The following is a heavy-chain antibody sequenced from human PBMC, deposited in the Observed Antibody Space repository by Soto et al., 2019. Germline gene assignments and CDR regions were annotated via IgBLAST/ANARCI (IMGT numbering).Heavy chain of an antibody. CDR2: IIPILDIA. Sequence: QVQLVQSGAEVKKPGSSVKVSCKASGGTFSTYTISWVRQAPGQGLEWMGRIIPILDIANFAQKFQGRVTITADNSTNTAYMELRSLRSDDTAVYYCALGYCSGSRCSSDYYYYMDVWGKGTTVTVSS. CDR1: GGTFSTYT. CDR3: ALGYCSGSRCSSDYYYYMDV. D-gene: IGHD2-15*01. V-gene: IGHV1-69*02. J-gene: IGHJ6*03.